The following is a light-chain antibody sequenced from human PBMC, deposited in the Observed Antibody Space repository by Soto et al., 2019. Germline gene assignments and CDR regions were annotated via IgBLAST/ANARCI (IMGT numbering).Light chain of an antibody. J-gene: IGLJ1*01. CDR1: GSDIGAYNY. CDR2: GVT. CDR3: SSFTTSYFYV. Sequence: QSALTQPASVSGSPGQSNTISCTGSGSDIGAYNYVSWYQQHPGKAPKLLIHGVTRRPSGVSSRFSASKSAYTASLTISGLQAEDEANYYCSSFTTSYFYVFGPGTKVTVL. V-gene: IGLV2-14*01.